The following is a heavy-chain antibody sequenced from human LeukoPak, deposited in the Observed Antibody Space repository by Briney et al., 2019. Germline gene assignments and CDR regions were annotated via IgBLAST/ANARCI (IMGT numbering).Heavy chain of an antibody. CDR3: ARLYYYDTSGQAY. D-gene: IGHD3-22*01. CDR1: GASFSGHY. J-gene: IGHJ4*02. Sequence: SETLSPTCAVYGASFSGHYWSSIRQPPGKGLEWLGEINHSGSTNYNPRHKSRVTISVDTSKNQFSLKLSSVTAADTAVYYCARLYYYDTSGQAYWGQGTLVTVSS. CDR2: INHSGST. V-gene: IGHV4-34*01.